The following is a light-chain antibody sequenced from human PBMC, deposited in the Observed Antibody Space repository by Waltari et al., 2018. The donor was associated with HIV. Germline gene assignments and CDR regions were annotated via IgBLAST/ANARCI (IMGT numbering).Light chain of an antibody. Sequence: QSALTQPASVSGSPGQSISISCNATEVDIGYMTFVSLYQQFPGRAPPLIIYGGSIRSSRVAHRFSASNSGKTASLTISWLQTADEAIYYCCAYVGTLTPAFGGGTQLTVL. CDR1: EVDIGYMTF. V-gene: IGLV2-23*01. CDR3: CAYVGTLTPA. CDR2: GGS. J-gene: IGLJ3*02.